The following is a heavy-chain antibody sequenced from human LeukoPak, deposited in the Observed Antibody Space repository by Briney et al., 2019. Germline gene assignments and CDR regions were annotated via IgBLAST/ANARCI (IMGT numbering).Heavy chain of an antibody. V-gene: IGHV4-61*02. CDR3: ARDKGSGMLPFDY. CDR2: IYTIGST. D-gene: IGHD1-1*01. CDR1: GGSFSSGSYS. Sequence: SETLSLTCTVSGGSFSSGSYSWSWIRQPAGKGLEWIGRIYTIGSTNYNPSLKSRLTISLDTSKSQFSLKLTSVTAADTAVYYCARDKGSGMLPFDYWGQGTRVTVSS. J-gene: IGHJ4*02.